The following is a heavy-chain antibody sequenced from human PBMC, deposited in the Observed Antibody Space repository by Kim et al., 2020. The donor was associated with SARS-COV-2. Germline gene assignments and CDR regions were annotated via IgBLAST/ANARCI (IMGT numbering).Heavy chain of an antibody. V-gene: IGHV3-64*01. CDR3: ARGSSGWYLADYFQH. D-gene: IGHD6-19*01. J-gene: IGHJ1*01. Sequence: GGSLRLSCAASGFTFSSYAMHWVRQAPGKGLEYVSAICSNGGSTYYANSVKGRFTISRDNSKNTLYLQMGSLRAEDMAVYYYARGSSGWYLADYFQHWG. CDR2: ICSNGGST. CDR1: GFTFSSYA.